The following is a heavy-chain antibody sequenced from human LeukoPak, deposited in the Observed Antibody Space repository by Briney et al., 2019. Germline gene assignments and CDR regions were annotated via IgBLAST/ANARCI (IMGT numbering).Heavy chain of an antibody. CDR2: IIPIFGTA. J-gene: IGHJ4*02. D-gene: IGHD5-24*01. Sequence: SVKVSCKASGGTFSSYAISWVRQAPGQGLEWMGGIIPIFGTANYAQKFQGRVTITADESTSTAYMELSSLRSEDTAVYYCARGKDGYNPLFDYWGQGTLVTVSS. V-gene: IGHV1-69*13. CDR1: GGTFSSYA. CDR3: ARGKDGYNPLFDY.